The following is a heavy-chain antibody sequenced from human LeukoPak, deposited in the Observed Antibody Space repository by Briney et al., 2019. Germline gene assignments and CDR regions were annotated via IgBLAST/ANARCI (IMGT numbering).Heavy chain of an antibody. CDR2: ISYCGGST. J-gene: IGHJ4*02. CDR1: GFTFSSYV. CDR3: AKSGCSSTSCYGDY. V-gene: IGHV3-23*01. D-gene: IGHD2-2*01. Sequence: GGSLRLSCAASGFTFSSYVMPWVRQAPGTGLEWVSIISYCGGSTYYADSVKGRFTISRDNSKSTLYLQINSLRAEDTSVYYCAKSGCSSTSCYGDYWGQGTLVTVSS.